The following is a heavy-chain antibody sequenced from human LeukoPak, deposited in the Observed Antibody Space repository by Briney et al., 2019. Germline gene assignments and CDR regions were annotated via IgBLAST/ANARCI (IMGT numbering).Heavy chain of an antibody. CDR1: GGTFSSYA. D-gene: IGHD2-15*01. V-gene: IGHV1-69*04. CDR3: ARGWGYCSGGSCYSSDGMDV. J-gene: IGHJ6*02. CDR2: IIPILGIA. Sequence: SVKVSCKASGGTFSSYAISWVRQAPGQGLEWMGRIIPILGIANYAQKFQGRVTITADKSTSTAYMELSSLRSEDTAVYYCARGWGYCSGGSCYSSDGMDVWGQGTTVTVSS.